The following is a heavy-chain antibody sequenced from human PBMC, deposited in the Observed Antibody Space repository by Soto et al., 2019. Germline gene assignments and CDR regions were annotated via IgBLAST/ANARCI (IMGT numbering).Heavy chain of an antibody. CDR3: AKGSSGGPYFDY. CDR2: ISGSGGST. D-gene: IGHD6-25*01. V-gene: IGHV3-23*01. J-gene: IGHJ4*02. Sequence: GSLRLSCAASGFTFSSYAMHWVRQAPGKGLEWVSAISGSGGSTYYADSVKGRFTISRDNSKNTLYLQMNSLRAEDTAVYYCAKGSSGGPYFDYWGQGTLVTVSS. CDR1: GFTFSSYA.